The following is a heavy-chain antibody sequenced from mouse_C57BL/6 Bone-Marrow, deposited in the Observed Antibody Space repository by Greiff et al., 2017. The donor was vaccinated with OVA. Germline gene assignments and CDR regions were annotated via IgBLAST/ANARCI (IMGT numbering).Heavy chain of an antibody. CDR1: GYTFTDYE. J-gene: IGHJ3*01. D-gene: IGHD1-1*01. CDR3: TRWDPYGSSWGFAY. CDR2: IDPETGGT. Sequence: QVQLQQSGAELVRPGASVTLSCKASGYTFTDYEMHWVKQTPVHGLEWIGAIDPETGGTAYNQKFKGKAILTADKSSSTAYMELRSLTSEDSAVYYCTRWDPYGSSWGFAYWGQGTLVTVSA. V-gene: IGHV1-15*01.